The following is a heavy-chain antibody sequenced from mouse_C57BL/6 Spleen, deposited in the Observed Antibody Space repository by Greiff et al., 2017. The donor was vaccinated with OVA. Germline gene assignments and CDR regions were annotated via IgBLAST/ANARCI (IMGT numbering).Heavy chain of an antibody. CDR3: ARGGKTGSYYFDY. CDR1: GYTFTSYW. V-gene: IGHV1-53*01. Sequence: VQLQQPGTELVKPGASVKLSCKASGYTFTSYWMHWVKQRPGQGLEWIGNINPSNGGTNYNEKFKSKATLTVDKSSSTAYMQLSSLTSEDSAVYYCARGGKTGSYYFDYWGQGTTLTVSS. J-gene: IGHJ2*01. D-gene: IGHD4-1*01. CDR2: INPSNGGT.